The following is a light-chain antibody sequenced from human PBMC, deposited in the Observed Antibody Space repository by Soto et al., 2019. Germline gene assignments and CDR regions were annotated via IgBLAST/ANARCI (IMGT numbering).Light chain of an antibody. CDR1: SSDVGSYNL. CDR3: QSYDSSLSYV. Sequence: QSALTQPASVSGSPGQSITISCTGTSSDVGSYNLVSWYQQHPGKAPKLMIYEGSKRPSGVSNRFSGSKSGTSASLAITGLQAEDEADYYCQSYDSSLSYVFGTGTKVTVL. CDR2: EGS. J-gene: IGLJ1*01. V-gene: IGLV2-14*02.